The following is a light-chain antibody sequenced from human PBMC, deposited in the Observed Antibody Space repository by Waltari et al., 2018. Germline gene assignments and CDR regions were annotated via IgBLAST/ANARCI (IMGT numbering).Light chain of an antibody. V-gene: IGLV2-11*01. CDR3: CSYAGSYTVV. Sequence: QSALTQPRSVSGSPGQTVTISCTGTSRYVGGYNYVSWYQQHPGKAPQLMIYDVSKRPSGVPDRFSGSKSGNTASLTISGLQAEDEADYYCCSYAGSYTVVFGGGTKLTVL. CDR2: DVS. J-gene: IGLJ2*01. CDR1: SRYVGGYNY.